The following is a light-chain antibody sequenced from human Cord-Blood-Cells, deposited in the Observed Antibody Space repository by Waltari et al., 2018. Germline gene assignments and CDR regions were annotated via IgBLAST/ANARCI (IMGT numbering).Light chain of an antibody. V-gene: IGKV1-39*01. CDR3: QQSYSTPPVT. Sequence: DIQMTQSPSSLSASVVDRDTITCRASQSISSYLTWYEQKPGKAPQLLIYAASSLQSGVPSRLSGSRSWTDFTLTISSLQPEDFATYYCQQSYSTPPVTFGPGTKVDIK. J-gene: IGKJ3*01. CDR1: QSISSY. CDR2: AAS.